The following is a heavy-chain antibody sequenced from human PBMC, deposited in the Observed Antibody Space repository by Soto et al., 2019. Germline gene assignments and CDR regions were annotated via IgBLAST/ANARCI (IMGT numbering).Heavy chain of an antibody. D-gene: IGHD3-3*01. Sequence: GESLKISCKGSGYSFTIYWISCVLQVPLKCLDGVGRIDPSDSYTNYSPSFQGHVTISADKSISTAYLQWSSLKASDTAMYYCATTYYDFWSGYYRWYYYYGMDVWGQGTTVTSP. CDR2: IDPSDSYT. CDR1: GYSFTIYW. J-gene: IGHJ6*02. CDR3: ATTYYDFWSGYYRWYYYYGMDV. V-gene: IGHV5-10-1*01.